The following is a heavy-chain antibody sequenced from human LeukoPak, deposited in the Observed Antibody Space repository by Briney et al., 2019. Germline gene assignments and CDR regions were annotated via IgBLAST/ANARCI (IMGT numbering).Heavy chain of an antibody. CDR3: ARGRTGYQLLPTKKDYPYYYMDV. D-gene: IGHD2-2*01. V-gene: IGHV4-34*01. CDR1: GGSFSGYY. Sequence: PSETLSLTCAVYGGSFSGYYWSWIRQPPGKGLEWIGEINHSGSTNYNPSLKSRVTISVDTSKNQFSLKLSSVTAADTAVYYCARGRTGYQLLPTKKDYPYYYMDVWDKGTTVTVSS. CDR2: INHSGST. J-gene: IGHJ6*03.